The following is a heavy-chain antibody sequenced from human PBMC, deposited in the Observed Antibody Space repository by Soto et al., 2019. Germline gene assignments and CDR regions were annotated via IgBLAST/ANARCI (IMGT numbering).Heavy chain of an antibody. CDR3: ARDLPTYYYGSGATGWFDP. CDR2: ISAYNGNT. Sequence: ASVKFSCKASGYTFTSYGISWVRQAPGQGLEWMGWISAYNGNTNYAQKLQGRVTMTTDTSTSTAYMELRSLRSDDTAVYYCARDLPTYYYGSGATGWFDPWGQGTLVTVSS. J-gene: IGHJ5*02. V-gene: IGHV1-18*01. CDR1: GYTFTSYG. D-gene: IGHD3-10*01.